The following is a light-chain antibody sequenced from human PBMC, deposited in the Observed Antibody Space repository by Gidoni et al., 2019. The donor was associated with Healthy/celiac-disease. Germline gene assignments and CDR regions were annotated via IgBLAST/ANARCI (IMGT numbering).Light chain of an antibody. J-gene: IGKJ4*01. Sequence: DIVMTQSPDSLAVSLGERATINCKSSQSVLYSSNNKNYFAWYQQKPGQPPKLLIYWASTRESGVPDRFGGSGSGTDFTLTISSLQAEDVAVYYCQQYYSTPLTFXGXTKVEIK. CDR3: QQYYSTPLT. CDR2: WAS. V-gene: IGKV4-1*01. CDR1: QSVLYSSNNKNY.